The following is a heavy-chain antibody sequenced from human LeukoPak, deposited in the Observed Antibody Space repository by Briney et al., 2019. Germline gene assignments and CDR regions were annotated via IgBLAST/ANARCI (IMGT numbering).Heavy chain of an antibody. Sequence: ASVKVSCKASGYTFTGYYMHWVRQAPGQGLEWMGRINPNSGGTNYAQKFQGRVTITRDTTISTAYMELSRLRSDDTAVYYCASISAGYCSGGSCYQHDYWGQGTLVTVSS. CDR1: GYTFTGYY. V-gene: IGHV1-2*06. D-gene: IGHD2-15*01. J-gene: IGHJ4*02. CDR3: ASISAGYCSGGSCYQHDY. CDR2: INPNSGGT.